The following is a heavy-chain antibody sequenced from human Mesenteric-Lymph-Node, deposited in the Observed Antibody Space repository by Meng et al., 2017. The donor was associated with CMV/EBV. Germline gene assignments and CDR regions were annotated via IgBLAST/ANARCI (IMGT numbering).Heavy chain of an antibody. Sequence: GGSLRLSCAASGFMFSDYYMSWVRQAPGKGLEWVSVISGSGGSTDYSDSVKGRFTVSRENPKNTLYLQMNSLRAEDTAVYYCAKDLGCITITCYPPKLDPWGQGTLVTVSS. CDR2: ISGSGGST. CDR3: AKDLGCITITCYPPKLDP. CDR1: GFMFSDYY. J-gene: IGHJ5*02. D-gene: IGHD3-10*01. V-gene: IGHV3-23*01.